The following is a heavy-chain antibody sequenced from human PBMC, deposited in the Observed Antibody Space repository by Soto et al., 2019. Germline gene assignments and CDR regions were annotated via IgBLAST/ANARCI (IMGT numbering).Heavy chain of an antibody. V-gene: IGHV3-30*03. D-gene: IGHD6-13*01. CDR2: ISYDGSNK. CDR3: ASLIIKQLVHDY. Sequence: GGSLRLSCAASGFTFSSYGMHWVRQAPGRWLEWVAVISYDGSNKYYADSVKGRFTISRDNSKNTLYLQMNSLRAEDTAVYYCASLIIKQLVHDYWGQGTLVTVSS. CDR1: GFTFSSYG. J-gene: IGHJ4*02.